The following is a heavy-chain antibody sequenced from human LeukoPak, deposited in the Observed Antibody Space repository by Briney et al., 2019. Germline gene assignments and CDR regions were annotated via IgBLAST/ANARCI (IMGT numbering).Heavy chain of an antibody. J-gene: IGHJ4*02. V-gene: IGHV3-23*01. CDR3: AKHPGTYYYDSSGYGPIDYYFDY. CDR1: GXTFSSYA. D-gene: IGHD3-22*01. Sequence: GGSLRLSCAASGXTFSSYAMSWVRQAPGKGLEWVSAISGSGGSTYYADSVKGRFTISRDNSKNTLYLQMNSLRAEDTAVYYCAKHPGTYYYDSSGYGPIDYYFDYWGQGTLVTVSS. CDR2: ISGSGGST.